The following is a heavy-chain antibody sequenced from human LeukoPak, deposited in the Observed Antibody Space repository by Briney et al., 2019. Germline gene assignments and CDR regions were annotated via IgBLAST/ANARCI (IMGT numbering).Heavy chain of an antibody. CDR1: GFTFSSYS. CDR2: ISSSSSYI. V-gene: IGHV3-21*01. CDR3: ARAYCSSTSCSFDY. J-gene: IGHJ4*02. D-gene: IGHD2-2*01. Sequence: PGGSLRLSCAASGFTFSSYSMNWVRQAPGKGLEWVSSISSSSSYIYYADSVKGRFTISRDNAKNSLYLQMNSLRAEDTALYYYARAYCSSTSCSFDYWGQGSLVTVSS.